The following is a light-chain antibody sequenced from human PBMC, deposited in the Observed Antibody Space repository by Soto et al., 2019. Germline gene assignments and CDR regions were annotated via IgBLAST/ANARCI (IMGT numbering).Light chain of an antibody. J-gene: IGKJ4*01. CDR2: GAS. CDR3: QQYGISPFT. Sequence: EVVLTQSPGTLSLSPGARVTLSCRASQFVSSTYLAWYQQRPGQAPRLLIYGASSRATGIPDRFSGGGSETDCTLTISRLESEDSAVYYCQQYGISPFTFGGGTKVEI. CDR1: QFVSSTY. V-gene: IGKV3-20*01.